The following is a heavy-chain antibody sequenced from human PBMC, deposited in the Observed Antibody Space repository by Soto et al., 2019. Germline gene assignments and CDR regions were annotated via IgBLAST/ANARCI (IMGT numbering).Heavy chain of an antibody. D-gene: IGHD2-15*01. CDR3: ARERRYCSGGSCRNPIDY. V-gene: IGHV1-69*04. CDR1: GGTFSSYT. J-gene: IGHJ4*02. CDR2: IIPILGIA. Sequence: SVKVSCKTSGGTFSSYTISWVRQAPGQGLEWMGRIIPILGIANYAQKFQGRVTITADKSTSTAYMELSSLRSEDTAVYYCARERRYCSGGSCRNPIDYWGQGTLVTVSS.